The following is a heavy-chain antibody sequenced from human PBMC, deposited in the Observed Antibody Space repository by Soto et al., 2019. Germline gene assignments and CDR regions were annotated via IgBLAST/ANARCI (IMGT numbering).Heavy chain of an antibody. D-gene: IGHD4-17*01. J-gene: IGHJ4*02. CDR2: ISAGNGNT. CDR3: AGGYGDYPISFDY. V-gene: IGHV1-3*01. Sequence: QVQLVQSGAEVKKPGASVKVSCKASGYTFTTSSMHWIRQAPGQGLEWMGWISAGNGNTKYSQKFQGRFTITSDTSASTADMELSSLRIEDTAVYYWAGGYGDYPISFDYWGQGTLVTVSS. CDR1: GYTFTTSS.